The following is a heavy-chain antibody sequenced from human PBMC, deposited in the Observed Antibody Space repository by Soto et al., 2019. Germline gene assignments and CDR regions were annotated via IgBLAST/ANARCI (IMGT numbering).Heavy chain of an antibody. J-gene: IGHJ4*02. V-gene: IGHV3-7*01. CDR2: INQDGSEK. CDR1: GFTFITYW. CDR3: SRSLNS. Sequence: PGWSLRLSCASSGFTFITYWMDWVRQTPGKGLEWVANINQDGSEKNYVDSVKGRFTIYRDNAKNSLYLQMSSLTAEDSALYYCSRSLNSWGQGTLVTVSS.